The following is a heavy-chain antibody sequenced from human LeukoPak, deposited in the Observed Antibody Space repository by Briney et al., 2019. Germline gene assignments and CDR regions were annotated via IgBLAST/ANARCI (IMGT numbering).Heavy chain of an antibody. V-gene: IGHV3-15*05. D-gene: IGHD3-22*01. CDR2: IKSKTDGGTT. Sequence: PGGSLRLSCAASGFTFSNAWMSWVRQAPGKGLEWVGRIKSKTDGGTTDYAAPVKGRFTISRDDSKNTLCLQMNSLKTEDTAVYYCILTYYYDSSGYLEDYWGQGTLVTVSS. CDR3: ILTYYYDSSGYLEDY. CDR1: GFTFSNAW. J-gene: IGHJ4*02.